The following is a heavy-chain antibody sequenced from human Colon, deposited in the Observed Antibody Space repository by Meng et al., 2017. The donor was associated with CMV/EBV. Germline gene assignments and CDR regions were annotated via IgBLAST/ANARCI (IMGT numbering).Heavy chain of an antibody. D-gene: IGHD1-14*01. Sequence: SETLSLTCNVSGGSIDNFANHWVWIRQSPGKGREWLGSVYYSGSTYYNPPHKSRITVSVDLSKNQFYLNLASVTAADTAIYYCARDLSHHGPSSSFDPWGQGTLVTVSS. CDR3: ARDLSHHGPSSSFDP. J-gene: IGHJ5*02. CDR2: VYYSGST. V-gene: IGHV4-39*02. CDR1: GGSIDNFANH.